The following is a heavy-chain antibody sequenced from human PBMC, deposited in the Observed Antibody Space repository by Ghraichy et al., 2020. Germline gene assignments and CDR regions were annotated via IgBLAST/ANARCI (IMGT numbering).Heavy chain of an antibody. Sequence: SVKVSCKASGGTFSSYAISWVRQAPGQGLEWMGGIIPIFGTANYAQKFQGRVTITADESTSTAYMELSSLRSEDTAVYYCAGDSIAAAGSAEYFQHWGQGTLVTVSS. CDR2: IIPIFGTA. D-gene: IGHD6-13*01. J-gene: IGHJ1*01. CDR3: AGDSIAAAGSAEYFQH. CDR1: GGTFSSYA. V-gene: IGHV1-69*13.